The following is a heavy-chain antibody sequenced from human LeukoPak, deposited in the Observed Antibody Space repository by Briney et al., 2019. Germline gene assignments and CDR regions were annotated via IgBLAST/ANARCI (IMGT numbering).Heavy chain of an antibody. CDR2: IWYDGNNK. CDR3: ARDSPTYCRGSSCYQYYFDH. J-gene: IGHJ4*02. CDR1: GFTFNNYG. Sequence: PGGSLRLSCAASGFTFNNYGMHWVRQAPGKGLEWVAVIWYDGNNKYYADSVKGRFTISRDNSKNTLYLQMSSLRAEDTAVYYCARDSPTYCRGSSCYQYYFDHWGQGTLVTVSS. D-gene: IGHD2-15*01. V-gene: IGHV3-33*01.